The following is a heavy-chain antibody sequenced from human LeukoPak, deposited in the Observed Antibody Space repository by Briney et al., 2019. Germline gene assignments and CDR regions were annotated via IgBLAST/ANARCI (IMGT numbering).Heavy chain of an antibody. CDR1: GYSFTSYW. D-gene: IGHD3-10*01. Sequence: GESLKISCKGSGYSFTSYWIGWVRQMPGKGLEWMGIIYPGDSDTRYSPSLQGQVTISADKSITTAYLQWSSLNASDTAMYYCARHSSVYGSGSGGFDPWGQGTLVTVSS. CDR3: ARHSSVYGSGSGGFDP. J-gene: IGHJ5*02. V-gene: IGHV5-51*01. CDR2: IYPGDSDT.